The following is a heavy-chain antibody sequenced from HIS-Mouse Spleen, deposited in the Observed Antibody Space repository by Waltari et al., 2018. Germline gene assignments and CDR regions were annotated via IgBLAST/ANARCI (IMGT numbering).Heavy chain of an antibody. Sequence: QVQLVESGGGVVQPGRALGLSLAALGFTFSSYGMPWVRQAPGKGLEWVAVISYDGSNKYYADSVKGRFTISRDNSKNTLYLQMNSLRAEDTAVYYCAKDRLYDSSGYYFDAFDIWGQGTMVTVSS. J-gene: IGHJ3*02. V-gene: IGHV3-30*18. CDR2: ISYDGSNK. D-gene: IGHD3-22*01. CDR1: GFTFSSYG. CDR3: AKDRLYDSSGYYFDAFDI.